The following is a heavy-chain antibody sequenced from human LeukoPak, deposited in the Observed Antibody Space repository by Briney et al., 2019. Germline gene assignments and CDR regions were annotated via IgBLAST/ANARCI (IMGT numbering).Heavy chain of an antibody. CDR3: AELGITMIGGV. CDR1: GFIFSSYS. D-gene: IGHD3-10*02. CDR2: ISTSSSYT. J-gene: IGHJ6*04. Sequence: GGSLRLSCAASGFIFSSYSMNWVRQAPGKGLEWVSFISTSSSYTYYADSVKGRFTISRDNAKNSLYLQMNSLRAEDTAVYYCAELGITMIGGVWGKGTTVTISS. V-gene: IGHV3-21*01.